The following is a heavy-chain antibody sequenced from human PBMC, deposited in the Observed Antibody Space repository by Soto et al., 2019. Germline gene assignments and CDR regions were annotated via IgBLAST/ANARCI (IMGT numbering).Heavy chain of an antibody. V-gene: IGHV3-49*04. D-gene: IGHD2-2*01. CDR1: GFTFGDNA. CDR3: TRAAGGYYACFDF. J-gene: IGHJ4*02. Sequence: LRLSCKGSGFTFGDNAMSWVRQAPGKGLEWVAFIRSKAYGGTTEYAASVKGRFTISRDDSKSIAYLQMSSLKTEDTAVYYCTRAAGGYYACFDFWGQGTPVTVSS. CDR2: IRSKAYGGTT.